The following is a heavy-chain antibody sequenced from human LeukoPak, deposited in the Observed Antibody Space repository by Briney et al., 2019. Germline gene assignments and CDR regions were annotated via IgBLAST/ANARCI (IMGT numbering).Heavy chain of an antibody. V-gene: IGHV3-13*01. Sequence: PGGSLRLSCAASGFTFSSHAMHWVRQATGKGLEWVSAIGTDGDTYYPGSVKGRFTISRENAKNSSYLQMNSLRAEDTAVYYCARGTLGYYAVVGHFDYWGQGTLVTVSS. CDR2: IGTDGDT. CDR1: GFTFSSHA. D-gene: IGHD3-22*01. CDR3: ARGTLGYYAVVGHFDY. J-gene: IGHJ4*02.